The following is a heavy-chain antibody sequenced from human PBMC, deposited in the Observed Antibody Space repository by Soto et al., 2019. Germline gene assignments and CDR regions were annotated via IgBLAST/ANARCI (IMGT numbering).Heavy chain of an antibody. J-gene: IGHJ4*02. CDR1: GFTFSSYG. D-gene: IGHD6-6*01. V-gene: IGHV3-30*18. CDR3: AKSPYSSSSGACDC. CDR2: IAYDGSNK. Sequence: QVQLVESGGGVVQPGRSLRLSCAASGFTFSSYGMHWVRQAPGKGLEWVAVIAYDGSNKYYADSGKGRFTISRDNSKNTLHLQMNSLRAEDTAVYYCAKSPYSSSSGACDCWGQGTLVTVSS.